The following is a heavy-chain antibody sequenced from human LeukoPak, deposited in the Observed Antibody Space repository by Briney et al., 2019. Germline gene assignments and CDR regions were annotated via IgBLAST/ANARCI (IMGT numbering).Heavy chain of an antibody. CDR3: ARDQGSSWTRFDY. CDR1: GYTFTSYG. Sequence: ASVKVSCKASGYTFTSYGISWVRQAPGQGLEWMGWINPNSGGTNYAQKFQGRVTMTRDTSISTAYMELSRLRSDDTAVYYCARDQGSSWTRFDYWGQGTLVTVSS. CDR2: INPNSGGT. J-gene: IGHJ4*02. V-gene: IGHV1-2*02. D-gene: IGHD6-13*01.